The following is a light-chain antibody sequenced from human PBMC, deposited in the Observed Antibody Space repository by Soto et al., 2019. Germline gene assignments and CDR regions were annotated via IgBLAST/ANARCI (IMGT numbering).Light chain of an antibody. CDR3: QQYLSLPVT. V-gene: IGKV3-20*01. J-gene: IGKJ2*01. Sequence: EIVLTQSPGTLSLSPGERATLSCRASQSVSSSYLAWYQQKPGQAPRLLIYGASSRATGIPDRFTGSGSGTDVTLTISRLEPEDFAMYYCQQYLSLPVTFGQGTKVDIK. CDR1: QSVSSSY. CDR2: GAS.